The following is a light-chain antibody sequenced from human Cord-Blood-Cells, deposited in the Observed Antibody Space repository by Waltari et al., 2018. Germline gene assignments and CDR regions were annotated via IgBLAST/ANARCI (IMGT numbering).Light chain of an antibody. Sequence: SSELTQPPSVSVSPGQTASITCSGANLGDKYACWYQQKPGQSPVLGINQDSKRPSGSPERFSGSNSGNTATLTIRGTEAIDEADYYCQAWDSSTAVFGTGTKVTVL. CDR3: QAWDSSTAV. V-gene: IGLV3-1*01. CDR2: QDS. J-gene: IGLJ1*01. CDR1: NLGDKY.